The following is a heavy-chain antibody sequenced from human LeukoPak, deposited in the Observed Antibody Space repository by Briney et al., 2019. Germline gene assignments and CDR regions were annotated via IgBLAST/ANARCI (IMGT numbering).Heavy chain of an antibody. J-gene: IGHJ4*02. D-gene: IGHD3-10*01. CDR2: IYYSGST. CDR1: GGSISSYY. CDR3: ARAPSDRYYYGSGSFNFDY. Sequence: PSETLSLTCTVSGGSISSYYWSWIRQPPGKGLEWIGYIYYSGSTNYNPSLKSRVTISVDTSKNQFPLKLSSVTAADTAVYYCARAPSDRYYYGSGSFNFDYWGQGTLVTVSS. V-gene: IGHV4-59*01.